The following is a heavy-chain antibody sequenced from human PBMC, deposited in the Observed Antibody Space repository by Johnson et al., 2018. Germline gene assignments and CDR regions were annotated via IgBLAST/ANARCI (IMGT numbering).Heavy chain of an antibody. CDR2: ISDSGGST. V-gene: IGHV3-23*04. J-gene: IGHJ6*02. D-gene: IGHD5-24*01. CDR1: GFTFSSYA. Sequence: EVQLVETGGGLVQPGGSXRLSCAASGFTFSSYAMSWVRQAPGKGLEWVSSISDSGGSTYYADSVKGRFTISRDKSKNTLYLQMNSLRAEETAIYYGAKKVATITYGMDVWGQGTTVTVSS. CDR3: AKKVATITYGMDV.